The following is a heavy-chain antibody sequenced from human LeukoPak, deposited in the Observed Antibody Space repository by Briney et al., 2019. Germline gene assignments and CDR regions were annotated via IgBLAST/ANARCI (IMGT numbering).Heavy chain of an antibody. CDR1: GGSFSGHY. CDR2: INHSGST. D-gene: IGHD6-13*01. CDR3: ARIGYPGIAAAGIWLSWFDP. J-gene: IGHJ5*02. Sequence: PSETLSLTCAVYGGSFSGHYWSWIRQPPGKGLEWIGEINHSGSTNYNPSLKSRVTISVDTSKNQFSLKLSSVTAADTAVYYCARIGYPGIAAAGIWLSWFDPWGQGTLVTVSS. V-gene: IGHV4-34*01.